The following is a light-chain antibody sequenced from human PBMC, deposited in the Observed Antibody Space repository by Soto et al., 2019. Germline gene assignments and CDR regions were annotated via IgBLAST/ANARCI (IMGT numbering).Light chain of an antibody. V-gene: IGKV3-15*01. CDR3: QQYNNWPPNT. J-gene: IGKJ2*01. CDR1: QSVSSN. Sequence: EIVMTQAPATLSLSPGERVTLSCRASQSVSSNLAWYQQKPGQAPRLLIYGTSTRATGIPGRFSGSGSGTDFTLTISSLQSEDFAVYYCQQYNNWPPNTFGQGTKVDNK. CDR2: GTS.